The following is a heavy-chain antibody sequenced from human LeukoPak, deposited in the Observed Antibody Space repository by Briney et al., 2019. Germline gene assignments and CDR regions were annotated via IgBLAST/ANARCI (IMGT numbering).Heavy chain of an antibody. CDR3: ASTKYLWFGELFGVG. Sequence: SETLSLTCTVSGGSISSYYWSWIRQPPGKGLEWIGSIYYSGSTYYNPSLKSRVTISVDTSKNQFSLKLSSVTAADTAVYYCASTKYLWFGELFGVGWGQGTLVTVSS. V-gene: IGHV4-59*12. D-gene: IGHD3-10*01. CDR2: IYYSGST. CDR1: GGSISSYY. J-gene: IGHJ4*02.